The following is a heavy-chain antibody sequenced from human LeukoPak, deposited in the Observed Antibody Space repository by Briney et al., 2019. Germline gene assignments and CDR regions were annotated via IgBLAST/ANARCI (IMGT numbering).Heavy chain of an antibody. CDR3: ARDQWGRADAFDI. D-gene: IGHD2-8*01. V-gene: IGHV1-69*05. J-gene: IGHJ3*02. Sequence: SVKVSCKASGGTFSSYAISWVRQAPGQGLEWMGGIIPIFGTANYAQKFQGRVTITTDESTSTAYMELGSLRSEDTAVYYCARDQWGRADAFDIWGQGTMVTVSS. CDR1: GGTFSSYA. CDR2: IIPIFGTA.